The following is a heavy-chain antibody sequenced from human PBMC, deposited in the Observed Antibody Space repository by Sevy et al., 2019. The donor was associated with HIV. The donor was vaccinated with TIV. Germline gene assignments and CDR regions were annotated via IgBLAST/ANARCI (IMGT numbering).Heavy chain of an antibody. Sequence: SETLSLSCTVSGGSITNATYHWGWIRQPPGTGLEWIGSVSYIGTTFYNPSLKSRVTMSVDTSKNQFSLRLSSVTAADTAVYYCAKHVGFFDPWGRGTLVTVSS. CDR3: AKHVGFFDP. J-gene: IGHJ5*02. CDR2: VSYIGTT. CDR1: GGSITNATYH. V-gene: IGHV4-39*01. D-gene: IGHD2-15*01.